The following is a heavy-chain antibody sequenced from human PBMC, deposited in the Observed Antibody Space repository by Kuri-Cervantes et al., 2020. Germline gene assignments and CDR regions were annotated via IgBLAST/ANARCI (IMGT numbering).Heavy chain of an antibody. CDR2: ISGSSRTI. J-gene: IGHJ4*02. V-gene: IGHV3-48*04. CDR3: ARDRGYYDSSGYLGDEFDY. D-gene: IGHD3-22*01. CDR1: GFTFSSYS. Sequence: GGSLRLSCAASGFTFSSYSMNWVRQAPGKGLEWVSYISGSSRTIYYADSVKGRFTISRDNAKNSLYLQMNSLRAEDTAVYYCARDRGYYDSSGYLGDEFDYWGQGTLVTVSS.